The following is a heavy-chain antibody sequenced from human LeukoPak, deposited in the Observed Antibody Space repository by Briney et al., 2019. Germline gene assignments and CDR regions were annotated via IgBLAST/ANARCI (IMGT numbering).Heavy chain of an antibody. D-gene: IGHD4-11*01. J-gene: IGHJ4*02. V-gene: IGHV3-23*01. CDR3: AKVRGGRDYSNYVPYFDY. Sequence: GGSLRLSCAASGLTFSSYAMSWVRQAPGKGLEWVSAISGSGGSTYYADSVKGRFTISRDNSKNTLYLQMNSLRAEDTAVYYCAKVRGGRDYSNYVPYFDYWGQGTLVTVSS. CDR1: GLTFSSYA. CDR2: ISGSGGST.